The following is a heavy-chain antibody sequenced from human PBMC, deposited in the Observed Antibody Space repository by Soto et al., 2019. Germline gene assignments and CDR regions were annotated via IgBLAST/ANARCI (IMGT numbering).Heavy chain of an antibody. J-gene: IGHJ4*02. D-gene: IGHD2-15*01. CDR2: IYYSGST. CDR3: ARHPRRSGGSCCFDY. V-gene: IGHV4-59*08. CDR1: GGSISSYY. Sequence: SETLSLTCTVSGGSISSYYWSWIRQPPGKGLEWIGYIYYSGSTNYNPSLKSRVTISVDTSKNQFSLKLSSVTAADTAVYYCARHPRRSGGSCCFDYWGQGTLVTVSS.